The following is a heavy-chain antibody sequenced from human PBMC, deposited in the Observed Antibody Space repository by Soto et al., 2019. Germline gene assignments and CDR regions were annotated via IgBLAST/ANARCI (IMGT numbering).Heavy chain of an antibody. V-gene: IGHV3-23*01. J-gene: IGHJ4*02. CDR3: ARRSSGWYFDY. D-gene: IGHD6-19*01. CDR1: GFTFTDYA. CDR2: FAGSAGIA. Sequence: PGGSLRLSCAASGFTFTDYAMSWVRQAPGKGLEWVSLVFAGSAGIAYYTDSVKGRFTISRDNSKNILYLQMNSLRAEDTAVYYCARRSSGWYFDYWGQGTLVTVSS.